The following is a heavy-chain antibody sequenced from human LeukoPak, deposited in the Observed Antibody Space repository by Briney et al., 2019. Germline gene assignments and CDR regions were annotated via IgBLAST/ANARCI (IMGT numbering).Heavy chain of an antibody. CDR2: IYSGGST. D-gene: IGHD1-1*01. CDR3: AKDLNWNDPFDY. CDR1: GFTVSSNY. J-gene: IGHJ4*02. V-gene: IGHV3-53*01. Sequence: GGSLRLSCAASGFTVSSNYMSWVRQAPGKGLEWVSVIYSGGSTYYADSVKGRFTISRDNSKNTLYLQMNSLRAEDTAVYYCAKDLNWNDPFDYWGQGTLVTVSS.